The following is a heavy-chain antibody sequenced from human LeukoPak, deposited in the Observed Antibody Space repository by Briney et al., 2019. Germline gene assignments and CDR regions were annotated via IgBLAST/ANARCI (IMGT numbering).Heavy chain of an antibody. V-gene: IGHV3-30-3*01. CDR3: ARVGSRYCSGANCYDGF. CDR2: ISYDGNNQ. J-gene: IGHJ4*02. D-gene: IGHD2-15*01. Sequence: GGSLRLSCAVSGFSFSSLAMHWVRQAPGKGLEWVAFISYDGNNQYYADSVKGRFTISRDDSKNTLYLQMNNLRAEDTAIYYCARVGSRYCSGANCYDGFWGQGTLVSVSS. CDR1: GFSFSSLA.